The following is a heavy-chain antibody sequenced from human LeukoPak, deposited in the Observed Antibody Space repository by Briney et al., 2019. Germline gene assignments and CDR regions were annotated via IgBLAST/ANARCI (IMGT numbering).Heavy chain of an antibody. V-gene: IGHV4-59*12. CDR3: ARDQGVGATPFDY. CDR1: AGSISSDY. Sequence: SETLSLTCTVSAGSISSDYWTWVRQPPGKGLEWIAYINYSGDTNYNPSLKSRVTISIDTSKNQFSLRLSSVTAADTAVYYCARDQGVGATPFDYWGQGTLVTVSS. D-gene: IGHD1-26*01. J-gene: IGHJ4*02. CDR2: INYSGDT.